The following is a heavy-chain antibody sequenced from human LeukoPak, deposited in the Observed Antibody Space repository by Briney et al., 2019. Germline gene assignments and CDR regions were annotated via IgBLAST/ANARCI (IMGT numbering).Heavy chain of an antibody. Sequence: GGSLRLSCAVSGFTVSSDYMSWVRQAPGKGLEWVSVIYSDGSTYHADSVKGRFTISRDNSKNTLYLQMNNLRAEDTAVYYCAKLMRHMMEDVLDLWGQGTVVTVSS. CDR2: IYSDGST. D-gene: IGHD3-16*01. V-gene: IGHV3-53*01. CDR1: GFTVSSDY. CDR3: AKLMRHMMEDVLDL. J-gene: IGHJ3*01.